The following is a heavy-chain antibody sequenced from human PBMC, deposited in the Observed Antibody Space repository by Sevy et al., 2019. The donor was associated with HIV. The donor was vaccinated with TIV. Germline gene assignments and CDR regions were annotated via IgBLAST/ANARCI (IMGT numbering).Heavy chain of an antibody. CDR3: ARVGSSGWTP. CDR1: GYTFSNYG. Sequence: ASVKVSCKASGYTFSNYGISWVRQAPGQGLEWMGWISAYNGKTNYTEKLQGRVTMTTDTSTRTGYMELRGLRSDDTAVYFCARVGSSGWTPWGQGTLVTVSS. V-gene: IGHV1-18*01. CDR2: ISAYNGKT. D-gene: IGHD6-19*01. J-gene: IGHJ4*02.